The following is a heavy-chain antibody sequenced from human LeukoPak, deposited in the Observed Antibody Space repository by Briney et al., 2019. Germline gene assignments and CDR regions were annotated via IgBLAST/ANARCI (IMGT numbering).Heavy chain of an antibody. CDR3: ARVLWFGDYDAFDI. Sequence: KPGGSLRLSCAASGFSFCDYYMSWIRQTPGKGLEWVAHISSSSSYTNYADSLKGRFTISRDNAKSSLYLQMNSLRAEDSAVYYCARVLWFGDYDAFDIWGQGTMVTVSS. V-gene: IGHV3-11*06. D-gene: IGHD3-10*01. CDR2: ISSSSSYT. J-gene: IGHJ3*02. CDR1: GFSFCDYY.